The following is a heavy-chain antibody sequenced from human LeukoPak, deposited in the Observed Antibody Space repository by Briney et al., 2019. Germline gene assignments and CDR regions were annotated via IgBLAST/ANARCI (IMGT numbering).Heavy chain of an antibody. J-gene: IGHJ4*02. CDR3: ARDLDWLLFDY. V-gene: IGHV3-74*01. CDR1: GFTFSAYW. Sequence: PGGSLRLSCAASGFTFSAYWMHWVRHAPGKGLVWVSRVKYDGSTTTYADSVKGRFTISRDNATNILYLQMNSLRVDDTAVYYCARDLDWLLFDYWGQGTLVTVSS. CDR2: VKYDGSTT. D-gene: IGHD3-9*01.